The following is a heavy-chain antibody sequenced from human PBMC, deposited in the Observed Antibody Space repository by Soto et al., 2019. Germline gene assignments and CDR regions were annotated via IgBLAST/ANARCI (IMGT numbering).Heavy chain of an antibody. D-gene: IGHD3-22*01. CDR2: VNLNSGGT. Sequence: QVQLVQSGAEVKKTGASVKVSCEAPGHYFSGYYMYWVRQAPGHGLEWMGWVNLNSGGTNYAQKFQVRVTMTRDTSITTGYMDLRGLTSDDTAVYYCASAPPYYGISCYLEVWGLGTLVTVSS. CDR1: GHYFSGYY. J-gene: IGHJ4*02. CDR3: ASAPPYYGISCYLEV. V-gene: IGHV1-2*02.